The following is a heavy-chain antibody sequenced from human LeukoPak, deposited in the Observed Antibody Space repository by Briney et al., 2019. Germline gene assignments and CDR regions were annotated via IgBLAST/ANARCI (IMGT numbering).Heavy chain of an antibody. Sequence: NPGGSLRLSCAASGFTFSSYEMNWVRQAPGKGLDWVSSISSSSSYIYYADSVKGRFTISRDNAKNSLYLQMNSLRAEDTAVYYCARVPLLRFLEWLADYWGQGTLVTVSS. CDR2: ISSSSSYI. V-gene: IGHV3-21*01. CDR3: ARVPLLRFLEWLADY. J-gene: IGHJ4*02. D-gene: IGHD3-3*01. CDR1: GFTFSSYE.